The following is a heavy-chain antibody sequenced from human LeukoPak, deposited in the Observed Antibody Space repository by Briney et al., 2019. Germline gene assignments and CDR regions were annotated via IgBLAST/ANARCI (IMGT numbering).Heavy chain of an antibody. CDR2: IRAKAYGGTT. CDR1: GLTFGDYA. Sequence: GGSLRLSCTGSGLTFGDYAMSWVRQAPGKGLEWVSFIRAKAYGGTTEYAASVKGRFTISRDDSKSIAYLQMNSLKTEDTALYYCSSHSSRGYSYGLDYWGQGTLVTVSS. J-gene: IGHJ4*02. CDR3: SSHSSRGYSYGLDY. V-gene: IGHV3-49*04. D-gene: IGHD5-18*01.